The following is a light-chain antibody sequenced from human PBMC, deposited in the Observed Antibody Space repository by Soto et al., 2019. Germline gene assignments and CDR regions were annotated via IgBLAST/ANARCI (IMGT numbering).Light chain of an antibody. CDR2: EVS. CDR3: SSYTSSSTLYV. V-gene: IGLV2-14*01. Sequence: QSALTQPASVSGSPGQSITISCTGTNSDVGGYNYVSWYQQHPGKAPKLIIYEVSNRPSGVSNRFSGSKSGNTASLTISGLQAEDESDYYCSSYTSSSTLYVFGTGTKVTVL. J-gene: IGLJ1*01. CDR1: NSDVGGYNY.